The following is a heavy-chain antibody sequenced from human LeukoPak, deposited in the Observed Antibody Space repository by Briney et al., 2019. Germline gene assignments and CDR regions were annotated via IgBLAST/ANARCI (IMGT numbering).Heavy chain of an antibody. CDR2: ISSSGST. CDR1: GDSISSGDYY. Sequence: SETLSLTCTVSGDSISSGDYYWSWIRQPAGKGLEWIGRISSSGSTNYNPSLKSRVTISVDTSENQFSLKLSSVTAADTAVYFCARGPYSYDSSGAFDIWGQGTMVTVSS. D-gene: IGHD3-22*01. J-gene: IGHJ3*02. CDR3: ARGPYSYDSSGAFDI. V-gene: IGHV4-61*02.